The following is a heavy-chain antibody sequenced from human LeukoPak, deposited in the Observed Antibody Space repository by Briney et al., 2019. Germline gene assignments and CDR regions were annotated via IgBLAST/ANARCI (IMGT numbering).Heavy chain of an antibody. D-gene: IGHD2-15*01. CDR2: IYTSGRT. V-gene: IGHV4-39*07. J-gene: IGHJ6*03. CDR3: ARDGGGYSYYMDV. Sequence: PSETLSLTCTVSGGSISSSSYYWGWIRQPPGKGLEWIGRIYTSGRTNYNPSLKSRVTISVDTSKNQFSLKLSSVTAADTAVYYCARDGGGYSYYMDVWGKGTTVTISS. CDR1: GGSISSSSYY.